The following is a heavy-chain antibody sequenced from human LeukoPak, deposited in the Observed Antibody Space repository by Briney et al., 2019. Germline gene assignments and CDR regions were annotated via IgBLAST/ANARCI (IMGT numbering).Heavy chain of an antibody. V-gene: IGHV1-69*05. D-gene: IGHD1-26*01. CDR2: IIPIFGTA. Sequence: GASVKVSCTASGGTFSSYAISWVRQGPGQGLEWMGGIIPIFGTANYAQKFQGRVTITTDESTSTAYLELSSLRSEDTAVYYCARDGAPIEGATSGFDYWGQGTLVTVSS. J-gene: IGHJ4*02. CDR1: GGTFSSYA. CDR3: ARDGAPIEGATSGFDY.